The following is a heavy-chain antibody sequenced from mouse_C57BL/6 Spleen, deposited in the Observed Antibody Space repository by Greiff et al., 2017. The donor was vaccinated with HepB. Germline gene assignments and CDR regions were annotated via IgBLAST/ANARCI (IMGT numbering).Heavy chain of an antibody. D-gene: IGHD1-1*01. CDR1: GYTFTSYG. CDR3: ARGLITTVEGYYFDY. Sequence: QVQLKESGAELARPGASVKLSCKASGYTFTSYGISWVKQRTGQGLEWIGEIYPRSGNTYYNEKFKGKATLTADKSSSTAYMELRSLTSEDSAVYFCARGLITTVEGYYFDYWGQGTTLTVSS. CDR2: IYPRSGNT. V-gene: IGHV1-81*01. J-gene: IGHJ2*01.